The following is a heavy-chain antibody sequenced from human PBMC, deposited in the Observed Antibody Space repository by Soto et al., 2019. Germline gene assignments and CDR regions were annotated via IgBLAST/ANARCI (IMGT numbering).Heavy chain of an antibody. J-gene: IGHJ4*02. CDR2: IYTSGST. V-gene: IGHV4-4*07. CDR1: GGSISSYY. D-gene: IGHD3-3*01. CDR3: AGTYYAFWRGARSFDY. Sequence: SETLSLTCTVSGGSISSYYWSWIRQPAGKGLKRIGRIYTSGSTNYNPSLKSRVTMSVDTSKNQFSLKLSSGTAADTAVYYCAGTYYAFWRGARSFDYWGQETLVTVSS.